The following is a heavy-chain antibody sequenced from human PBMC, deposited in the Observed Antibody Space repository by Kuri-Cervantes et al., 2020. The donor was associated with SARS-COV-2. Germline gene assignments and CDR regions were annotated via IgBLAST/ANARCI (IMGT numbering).Heavy chain of an antibody. D-gene: IGHD2-21*01. V-gene: IGHV3-30*01. CDR2: MSYDGNRR. Sequence: GGSLRLSCTASGFTFSSYAMHWVRQAPGKGLEWVAVMSYDGNRRYYADTVKGRFSISRENSNNTLYLQMNSLRPDDTAVYFWARVLVSDFYYFYAVYFWGQGSAVTVSS. CDR1: GFTFSSYA. CDR3: ARVLVSDFYYFYAVYF. J-gene: IGHJ6*02.